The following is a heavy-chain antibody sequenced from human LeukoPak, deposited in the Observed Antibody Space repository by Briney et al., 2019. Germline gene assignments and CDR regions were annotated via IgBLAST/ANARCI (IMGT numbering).Heavy chain of an antibody. CDR3: ARDPTYLGEYYYGMDV. Sequence: GGSLRLSCAASGFTFSSYSMTWVRQAPGKGLEWVSSISSSSSYIYYADSVKGRFTISRDNAKNSLYLQMNSLRAEDTAVYYCARDPTYLGEYYYGMDVWGQGTTVTVSS. CDR1: GFTFSSYS. D-gene: IGHD3-16*01. J-gene: IGHJ6*02. V-gene: IGHV3-21*01. CDR2: ISSSSSYI.